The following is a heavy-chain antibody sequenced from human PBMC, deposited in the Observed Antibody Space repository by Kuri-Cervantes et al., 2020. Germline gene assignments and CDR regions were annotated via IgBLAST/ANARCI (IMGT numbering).Heavy chain of an antibody. CDR1: GGTFSSYA. CDR2: ISAYNGNT. V-gene: IGHV1-18*01. D-gene: IGHD5-18*01. CDR3: ARDRGYSYGYVKGGYNWFDP. J-gene: IGHJ5*02. Sequence: ASVKVSCKASGGTFSSYAISWVRQAPGQGLEWMGGISAYNGNTNYAQKLQGRVTMTTDTSTSTAYMELRSLRSDDTAVYYCARDRGYSYGYVKGGYNWFDPWGQGTLVTVSS.